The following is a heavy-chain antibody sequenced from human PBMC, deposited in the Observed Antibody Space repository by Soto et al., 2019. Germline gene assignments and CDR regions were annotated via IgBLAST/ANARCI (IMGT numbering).Heavy chain of an antibody. CDR2: FDPEDGET. CDR3: ATVRSYYDILTGYYKGYFDY. J-gene: IGHJ4*02. CDR1: GYTLTELS. Sequence: GASMKVSCKVSGYTLTELSMHWVRQAPGKGLEWMGGFDPEDGETIYAQKFQGRVTMTEDTSTDTAYMELSSLRSEDTAVYYCATVRSYYDILTGYYKGYFDYWGQGTLVTVSS. V-gene: IGHV1-24*01. D-gene: IGHD3-9*01.